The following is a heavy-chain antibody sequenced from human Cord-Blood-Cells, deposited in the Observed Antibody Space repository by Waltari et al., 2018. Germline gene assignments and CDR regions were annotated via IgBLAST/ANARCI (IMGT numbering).Heavy chain of an antibody. J-gene: IGHJ4*02. D-gene: IGHD6-6*01. CDR3: ARKCSSSDGGGFDY. V-gene: IGHV4-34*01. Sequence: QVQLQQWGAGLLKPSETLSLTCAVYGGSFSGYYWSWIRQPPGKGLEGIGEINHSGSTHYNPSLKSRVTISVDTSKNQFSLNLSSVTAADTAVYYCARKCSSSDGGGFDYWGQGTLVTVSS. CDR2: INHSGST. CDR1: GGSFSGYY.